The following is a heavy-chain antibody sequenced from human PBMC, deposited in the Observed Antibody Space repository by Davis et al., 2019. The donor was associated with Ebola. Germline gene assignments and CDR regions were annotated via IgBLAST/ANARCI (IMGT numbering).Heavy chain of an antibody. Sequence: ASVKVSCKASGYTFISYYMHWVRQAPGQGLEWMGIINPSGGSTSYAQKFQGRVTMTRDTSTSTVYMELSSLRSEDTAVYYRARGSQSYSYYYYMDVWGKGTTVTVSS. CDR1: GYTFISYY. CDR3: ARGSQSYSYYYYMDV. CDR2: INPSGGST. D-gene: IGHD6-13*01. J-gene: IGHJ6*03. V-gene: IGHV1-46*01.